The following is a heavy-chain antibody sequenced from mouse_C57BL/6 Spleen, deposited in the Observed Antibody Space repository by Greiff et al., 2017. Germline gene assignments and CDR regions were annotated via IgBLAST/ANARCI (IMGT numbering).Heavy chain of an antibody. Sequence: EVKLVESGGGLVQPGGSLKLSCAASGFTFSDYGMAWVRQAPRKGPEGVAFISNLAYSIYYADTVTGRFTISRENAKHTLYLEMSSLRSEDTAMYYCARHGYGSTHWYFDVWGTGTTVTVSS. CDR1: GFTFSDYG. J-gene: IGHJ1*03. V-gene: IGHV5-15*04. CDR3: ARHGYGSTHWYFDV. CDR2: ISNLAYSI. D-gene: IGHD1-1*01.